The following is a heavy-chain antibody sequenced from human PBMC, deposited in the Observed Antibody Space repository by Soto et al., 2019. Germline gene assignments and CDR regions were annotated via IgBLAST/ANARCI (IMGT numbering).Heavy chain of an antibody. V-gene: IGHV4-4*02. CDR1: GGSISTNTW. D-gene: IGHD1-26*01. CDR3: ARASEGMTSGNWLDP. CDR2: VYHSGST. J-gene: IGHJ5*02. Sequence: SETLSLTCAVSGGSISTNTWWSWVRQPPGKGLEWIGEVYHSGSTNYNPSLKSRVTISIDKSKNQFSLKLSSVTATDTAFYYCARASEGMTSGNWLDPWGQGTMVTV.